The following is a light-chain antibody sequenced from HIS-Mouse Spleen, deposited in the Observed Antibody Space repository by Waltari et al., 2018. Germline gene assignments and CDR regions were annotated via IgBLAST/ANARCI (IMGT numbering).Light chain of an antibody. CDR2: WAS. CDR1: QSVLYSSNNKNY. V-gene: IGKV4-1*01. Sequence: DIVMTQSPDSLAVSLGERATTNCKYSQSVLYSSNNKNYLAWYQQKPGQPPKLLIYWASTRESGVPDRFSGSGSGTDFTLTISSLQAEDVAVYYCQQYYSTLSLTFGGGTKVEIK. J-gene: IGKJ4*01. CDR3: QQYYSTLSLT.